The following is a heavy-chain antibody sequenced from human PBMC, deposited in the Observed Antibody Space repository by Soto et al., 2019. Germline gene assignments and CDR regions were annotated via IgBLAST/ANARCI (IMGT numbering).Heavy chain of an antibody. J-gene: IGHJ1*01. CDR2: ISGSGGSI. V-gene: IGHV3-23*01. Sequence: EVPLLESGGGLVQPGGSLRLSCAASGFTFSSYAMSWVRQAPGKGLEWVSAISGSGGSIYYADSVKGRFTISRDNSKNTRYLQMNSWRAEDTAVYYCAKAPLRFGEHWGQGTLVTVSS. D-gene: IGHD3-10*01. CDR1: GFTFSSYA. CDR3: AKAPLRFGEH.